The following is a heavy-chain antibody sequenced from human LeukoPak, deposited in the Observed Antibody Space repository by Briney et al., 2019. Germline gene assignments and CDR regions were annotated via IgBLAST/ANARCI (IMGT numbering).Heavy chain of an antibody. D-gene: IGHD3-10*01. CDR3: ARGTGGAFDI. V-gene: IGHV3-48*03. Sequence: GGSLRLSCAASGFTFSSYEMNWVRQAPGKGLEWVSYIDSSGSTIYYADSVKGRFTISRDNAKNSLYLQMNSLRAEDTAVYYCARGTGGAFDIWGQGTMVTVSS. CDR1: GFTFSSYE. J-gene: IGHJ3*02. CDR2: IDSSGSTI.